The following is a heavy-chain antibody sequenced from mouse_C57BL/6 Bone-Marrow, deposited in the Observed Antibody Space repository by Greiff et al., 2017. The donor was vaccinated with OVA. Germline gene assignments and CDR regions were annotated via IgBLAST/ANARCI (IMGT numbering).Heavy chain of an antibody. Sequence: EVQVVESGGGLVKPGGSLKLSCAASGFTFSDYGMHWVRQAPEKGLEWVAYISSGSSTIYYAETVKGRFTISRDNAKNTLFLQMTSLRSEDTAMYYCARVSHYYGSSCYAMDYWGQGTSVTVSS. D-gene: IGHD1-1*01. CDR2: ISSGSSTI. CDR1: GFTFSDYG. CDR3: ARVSHYYGSSCYAMDY. V-gene: IGHV5-17*01. J-gene: IGHJ4*01.